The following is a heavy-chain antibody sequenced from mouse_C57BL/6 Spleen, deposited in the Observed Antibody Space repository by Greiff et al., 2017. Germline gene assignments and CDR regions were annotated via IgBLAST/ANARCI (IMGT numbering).Heavy chain of an antibody. Sequence: VQLQQPGAELVKPGASVKMSCKASGYTFTSYWITWVKQRPGQGLEWIGDIYPGSGSTNYNEKFKSKATLTVDTSSSTAYMQLSSLTSADSAVYYCARWLVRAMDDWGQGTSVTVSS. D-gene: IGHD6-2*01. CDR1: GYTFTSYW. V-gene: IGHV1-55*01. J-gene: IGHJ4*01. CDR2: IYPGSGST. CDR3: ARWLVRAMDD.